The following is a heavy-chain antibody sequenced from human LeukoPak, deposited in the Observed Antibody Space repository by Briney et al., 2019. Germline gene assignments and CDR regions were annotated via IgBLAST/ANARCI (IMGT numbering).Heavy chain of an antibody. D-gene: IGHD2-15*01. Sequence: GGSLRLSCAASGFTFNSYVMSWVRQAPGKGLEWVSAINGGGSNTYYADSVKGRFTISRDNSKNMLHLQMNSLRADDTAIYYCAKSVVVITFRFDDWGQGALVTVSS. J-gene: IGHJ4*02. V-gene: IGHV3-23*01. CDR3: AKSVVVITFRFDD. CDR2: INGGGSNT. CDR1: GFTFNSYV.